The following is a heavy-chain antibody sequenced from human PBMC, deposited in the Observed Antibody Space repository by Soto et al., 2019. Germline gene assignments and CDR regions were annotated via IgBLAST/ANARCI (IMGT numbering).Heavy chain of an antibody. CDR1: GFTFSSYG. V-gene: IGHV3-30*18. D-gene: IGHD3-16*02. J-gene: IGHJ4*02. CDR2: ISYDGSNK. CDR3: AKENYVWGSYHIDY. Sequence: QVQLVESGGGVVQPGRSLRLSCAASGFTFSSYGMHWVHQAPGKGLEWVAVISYDGSNKYYADSVKGRFTISRDNSKNTLYLQMNSLRTEDTAVYYCAKENYVWGSYHIDYWGQGTLVTVSS.